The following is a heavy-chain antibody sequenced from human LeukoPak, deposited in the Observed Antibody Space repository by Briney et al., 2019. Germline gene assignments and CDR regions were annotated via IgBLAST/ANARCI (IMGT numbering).Heavy chain of an antibody. J-gene: IGHJ3*02. Sequence: PSETLSLTCAVSGGSISTNNWWTWVRQPPGKGLEWIGEIHHSGSTDYNPSLKSRVTISPDKSKNQFSLTLTSVPAADTAVYFCARAPLSGTYHTDAFDIWGQGTMVTVSS. CDR2: IHHSGST. CDR3: ARAPLSGTYHTDAFDI. V-gene: IGHV4-4*02. CDR1: GGSISTNNW. D-gene: IGHD1-26*01.